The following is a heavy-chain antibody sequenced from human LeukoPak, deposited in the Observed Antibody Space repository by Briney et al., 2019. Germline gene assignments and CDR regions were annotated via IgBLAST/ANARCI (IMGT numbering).Heavy chain of an antibody. CDR1: GFTFDDYT. Sequence: GGSLRLSCAASGFTFDDYTMHWVRQAPGKGLEWVSLISWDGGSTYYADSVKGRFTISRDNSKNSLYLQMNSLRTEDTALYYCAKDILEGSSWYEGFDYWGQGTLVTVSS. J-gene: IGHJ4*02. CDR3: AKDILEGSSWYEGFDY. D-gene: IGHD6-13*01. V-gene: IGHV3-43*01. CDR2: ISWDGGST.